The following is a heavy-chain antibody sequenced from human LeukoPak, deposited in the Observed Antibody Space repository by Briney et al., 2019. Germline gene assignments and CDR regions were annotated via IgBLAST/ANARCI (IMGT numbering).Heavy chain of an antibody. Sequence: NPGGSLRLSCDASGFSISDYYMSWIRQSPGKGLEWISYITSGGASTNYADSVKGRFTISRDKAKNSVALQLNSLRAEDTAVYYCTRQRRGTYYAFDSWGQGTLITVSS. CDR1: GFSISDYY. J-gene: IGHJ4*02. CDR3: TRQRRGTYYAFDS. CDR2: ITSGGAST. V-gene: IGHV3-11*01. D-gene: IGHD3-16*01.